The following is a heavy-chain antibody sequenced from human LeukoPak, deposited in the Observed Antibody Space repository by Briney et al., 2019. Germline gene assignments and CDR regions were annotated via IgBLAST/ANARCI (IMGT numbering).Heavy chain of an antibody. J-gene: IGHJ5*02. CDR3: AKGTATVTTNP. D-gene: IGHD4-17*01. Sequence: GGSLRLSCATFGFTFSSYGMHWVRQSPDKGLEWVAYIWYDGSNKYYSDSVKGRFTITRDNSKNTLYLQMNGLRTEDTAVYYCAKGTATVTTNPWGQGTLVTVSS. CDR1: GFTFSSYG. CDR2: IWYDGSNK. V-gene: IGHV3-30*02.